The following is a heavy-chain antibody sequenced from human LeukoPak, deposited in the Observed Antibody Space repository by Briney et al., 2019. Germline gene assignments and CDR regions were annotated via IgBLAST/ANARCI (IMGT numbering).Heavy chain of an antibody. CDR2: IYTSGST. CDR1: GGPIGSYH. CDR3: AGSGSYTEYFQL. D-gene: IGHD1-26*01. J-gene: IGHJ1*01. Sequence: SETLALTGTVPGGPIGSYHWGWIRQPPGKGPGWIGRIYTSGSTNYKPSLTSRVTISVDTSKNQFSLKLSSVTAADTAVYYCAGSGSYTEYFQLWGQGTLVTVSS. V-gene: IGHV4-4*07.